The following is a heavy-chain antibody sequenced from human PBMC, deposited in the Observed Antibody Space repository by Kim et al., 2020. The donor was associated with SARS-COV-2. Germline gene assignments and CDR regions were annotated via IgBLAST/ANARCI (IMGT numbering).Heavy chain of an antibody. Sequence: GGSLRLSCAVSGFTFSNYAMSWVRQAPGKGLEWVSGISGSDDTTYYADSVKGRFTISRDNSKNTLYLQMNSLRAEDTAVYYCAKGVAAGGYYYHCYGMDVWGQGTTVTVSS. CDR2: ISGSDDTT. CDR3: AKGVAAGGYYYHCYGMDV. J-gene: IGHJ6*02. CDR1: GFTFSNYA. D-gene: IGHD2-15*01. V-gene: IGHV3-23*01.